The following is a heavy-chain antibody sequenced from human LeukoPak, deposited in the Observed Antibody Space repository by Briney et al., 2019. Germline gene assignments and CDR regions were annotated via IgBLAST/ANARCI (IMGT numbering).Heavy chain of an antibody. CDR1: GGSISSYY. CDR3: ARENSGSYREFDY. CDR2: IYTSGST. D-gene: IGHD1-26*01. J-gene: IGHJ4*02. V-gene: IGHV4-4*07. Sequence: PSETLSLTCPVSGGSISSYYWSWIQQHAGKGLEWIGRIYTSGSTNYNASFKSRVSMSVETSKNQFSLKLSAVAAADTAVFYCARENSGSYREFDYWGQGTLVTVSS.